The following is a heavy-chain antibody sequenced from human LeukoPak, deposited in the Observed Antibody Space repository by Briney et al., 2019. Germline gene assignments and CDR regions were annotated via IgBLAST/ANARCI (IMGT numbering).Heavy chain of an antibody. D-gene: IGHD6-13*01. CDR3: ARGPYSSSHFDY. Sequence: ASVKVSCKASGGTFSSYAISWVRQAPGQGLEWMGGIIPIFGTANYAQKFQGRVTITADESTSTVYMELSSLRSEDTAVYYCARGPYSSSHFDYWGQGTLVTVSS. CDR1: GGTFSSYA. V-gene: IGHV1-69*13. CDR2: IIPIFGTA. J-gene: IGHJ4*02.